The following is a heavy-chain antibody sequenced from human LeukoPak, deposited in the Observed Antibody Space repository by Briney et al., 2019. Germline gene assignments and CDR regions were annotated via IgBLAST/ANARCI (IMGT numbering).Heavy chain of an antibody. Sequence: GGSLRLSCAAPGFTFSSYAMHWVRQASGKGLEWVAVISYDGSNKYYADSVKGRFTISRDNSKNTLYLQMNSLRAEDTAVYYCARDPYGGNWFDYWGQGTLVTVSS. CDR2: ISYDGSNK. D-gene: IGHD4-23*01. CDR3: ARDPYGGNWFDY. CDR1: GFTFSSYA. J-gene: IGHJ4*02. V-gene: IGHV3-30*14.